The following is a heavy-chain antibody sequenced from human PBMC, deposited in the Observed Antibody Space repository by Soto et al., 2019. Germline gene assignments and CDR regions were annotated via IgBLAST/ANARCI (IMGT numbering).Heavy chain of an antibody. D-gene: IGHD3-9*01. J-gene: IGHJ4*02. CDR3: ANVLRYFDWSPWNPFDY. V-gene: IGHV3-48*01. CDR1: GFTFRNYG. CDR2: IGIGSSTK. Sequence: GGSLRLSCAASGFTFRNYGMNWVRQAPGKGLEWVSYIGIGSSTKYYADSVKGRFTISRDNAKNSLYLQMNSLRAEDTAVYYCANVLRYFDWSPWNPFDYWGQGTLVTVSS.